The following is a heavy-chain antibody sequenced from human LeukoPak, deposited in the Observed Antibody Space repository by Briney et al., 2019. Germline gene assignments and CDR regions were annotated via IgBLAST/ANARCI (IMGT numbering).Heavy chain of an antibody. CDR3: ASFRWFGEAGFDY. D-gene: IGHD3-10*01. J-gene: IGHJ4*02. CDR2: INHSGST. Sequence: SETLSLTCAVYGGSFSGYYWSWIRQPPGKGLEWIGEINHSGSTNYNPSLKSRVTISVDTSKNQFSLKLSSVTAADTAVYYCASFRWFGEAGFDYWGQGTLVTVSS. CDR1: GGSFSGYY. V-gene: IGHV4-34*01.